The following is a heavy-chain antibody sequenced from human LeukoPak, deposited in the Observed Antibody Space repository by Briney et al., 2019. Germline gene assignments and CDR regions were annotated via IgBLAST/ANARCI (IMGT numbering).Heavy chain of an antibody. CDR1: GYTFTGYY. CDR3: AREFQATVAPGY. V-gene: IGHV1-2*02. J-gene: IGHJ4*02. D-gene: IGHD4-23*01. Sequence: ASVNVSCKASGYTFTGYYMHWVRQAPGQGREWMGWITTNRGGTNYEQKFKGRVTMTRDTSISTAYMELSRLRSDATAVYYCAREFQATVAPGYWGQGTLVTVSS. CDR2: ITTNRGGT.